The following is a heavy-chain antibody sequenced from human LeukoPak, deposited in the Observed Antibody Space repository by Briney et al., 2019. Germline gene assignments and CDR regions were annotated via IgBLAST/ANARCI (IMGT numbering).Heavy chain of an antibody. Sequence: SETLSLTCTVSGGSVSSGSYYWSWIRQPPGKGLEWIGYIYYSGSTNYNPSLKSRVTISVDTSKNQFSLKLSSVTAADTAVYYCARGSRYSSGWYEDYWGQGTLVAVSS. J-gene: IGHJ4*02. CDR2: IYYSGST. V-gene: IGHV4-61*01. CDR3: ARGSRYSSGWYEDY. CDR1: GGSVSSGSYY. D-gene: IGHD6-19*01.